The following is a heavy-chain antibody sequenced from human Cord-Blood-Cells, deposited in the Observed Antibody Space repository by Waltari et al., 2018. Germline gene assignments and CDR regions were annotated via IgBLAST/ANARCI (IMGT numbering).Heavy chain of an antibody. D-gene: IGHD6-6*01. CDR1: GGSIRSGSYY. V-gene: IGHV4-61*09. CDR3: ARDMRHPLNMAYSSSSGAVDI. CDR2: IYTSGST. J-gene: IGHJ3*02. Sequence: QVQLQESGPGLVKPSQTLSLTCTVSGGSIRSGSYYWSWIRQPAGKGLEWIGYIYTSGSTNANPSLKRRVTISVVTSKNQFSLKLSSVTAADTAVYDCARDMRHPLNMAYSSSSGAVDIWVQGTMVTVSS.